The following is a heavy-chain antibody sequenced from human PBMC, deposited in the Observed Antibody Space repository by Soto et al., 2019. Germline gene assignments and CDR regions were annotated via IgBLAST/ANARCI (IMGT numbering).Heavy chain of an antibody. CDR2: IYHSGST. Sequence: SETLSLTCAVSCGSISSSNWWSWVRQPPGKGLEWIGEIYHSGSTSYNPSLKSRVTISVDKSKNQFSLKLTSVAAADTAVYYCARENEQGTSLDYCGHGTLVTVSS. CDR3: ARENEQGTSLDY. V-gene: IGHV4-4*02. D-gene: IGHD1-1*01. J-gene: IGHJ4*01. CDR1: CGSISSSNW.